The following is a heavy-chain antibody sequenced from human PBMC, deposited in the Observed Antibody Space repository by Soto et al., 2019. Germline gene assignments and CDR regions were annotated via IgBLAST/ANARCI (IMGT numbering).Heavy chain of an antibody. V-gene: IGHV1-69*08. CDR2: IIPLLDIT. CDR3: ARDSPIGSTFSGYDAIDY. J-gene: IGHJ4*02. D-gene: IGHD5-12*01. Sequence: QVQLVQSGAEVKKPGSSVKVSCKASGGAFTNDIITWVRQAPGQGLEWMGRIIPLLDITNYAQKFQGRVKITADNSTSTAYMELNSLISEDTAVYYCARDSPIGSTFSGYDAIDYWGQGTLVTVSS. CDR1: GGAFTNDI.